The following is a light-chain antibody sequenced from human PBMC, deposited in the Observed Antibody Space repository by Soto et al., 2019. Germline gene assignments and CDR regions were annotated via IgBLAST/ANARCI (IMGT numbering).Light chain of an antibody. CDR1: NSDIGAYNY. CDR2: YVT. J-gene: IGLJ1*01. Sequence: QSVLTQPASVSGSPGQSIAISCNGTNSDIGAYNYVSWYQQHPGKAPELMIYYVTSRPSGVSYRFSGSKSGNTASLTISGLQAEDEADYYCSSFTNSDSYVFGTGTKVTVL. V-gene: IGLV2-14*03. CDR3: SSFTNSDSYV.